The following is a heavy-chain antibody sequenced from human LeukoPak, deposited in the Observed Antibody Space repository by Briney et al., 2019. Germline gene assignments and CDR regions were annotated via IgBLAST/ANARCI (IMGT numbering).Heavy chain of an antibody. D-gene: IGHD3-10*01. CDR1: GGTFSSYA. CDR3: ARLRMGVIAFDY. Sequence: GSSVKVSCKASGGTFSSYAISWVRQAPGQGLEWMGWISPYNGNTNYAQKLQGKVTMTTDTSTSTAYMELRSLRSDDTAVYYCARLRMGVIAFDYWGQGTLVTVSS. CDR2: ISPYNGNT. J-gene: IGHJ4*02. V-gene: IGHV1-18*01.